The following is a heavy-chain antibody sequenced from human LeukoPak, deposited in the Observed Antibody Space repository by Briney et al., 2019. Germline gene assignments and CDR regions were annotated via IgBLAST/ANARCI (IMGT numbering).Heavy chain of an antibody. Sequence: GGSLRLSCAASGFTFDDYVMTWVRQAPGKGLEWVSGINWNGGSTGYAGSVKGRFTISRDNAKNSLYLQMNSLRAEDTAVYYCAKGPVVTFDIWGQGTMVTVSS. CDR3: AKGPVVTFDI. J-gene: IGHJ3*02. D-gene: IGHD2-15*01. CDR2: INWNGGST. V-gene: IGHV3-20*04. CDR1: GFTFDDYV.